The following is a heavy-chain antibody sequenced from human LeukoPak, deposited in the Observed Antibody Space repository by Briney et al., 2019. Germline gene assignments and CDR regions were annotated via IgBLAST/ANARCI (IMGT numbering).Heavy chain of an antibody. D-gene: IGHD5-18*01. CDR1: GFTFSSYW. Sequence: GGSLRLSCAASGFTFSSYWMYWVRQAPGKGLVWVSRINSDGSSTSYADSVKGRFTISRDNAKNTLYLQMSSLTDEDTAVYYCARPLRGHTYGAAYYYYNMDVWGQGTTVTVSS. V-gene: IGHV3-74*01. CDR3: ARPLRGHTYGAAYYYYNMDV. CDR2: INSDGSST. J-gene: IGHJ6*02.